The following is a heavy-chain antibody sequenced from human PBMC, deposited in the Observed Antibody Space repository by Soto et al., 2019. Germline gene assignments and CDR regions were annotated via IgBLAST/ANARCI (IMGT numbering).Heavy chain of an antibody. CDR3: AKRSGIAVTGAEYFDL. Sequence: QVQLVESGGGVVQPGRSLRLSCAASGLTFSSYGMHWVRQAPGKGLEWVAVISYGGSNKDYADSVKGRFTISRDNSKNTLYLQMNSLRAEDTAVYYWAKRSGIAVTGAEYFDLWGRGTLVTVSS. CDR2: ISYGGSNK. CDR1: GLTFSSYG. D-gene: IGHD6-19*01. J-gene: IGHJ2*01. V-gene: IGHV3-30*18.